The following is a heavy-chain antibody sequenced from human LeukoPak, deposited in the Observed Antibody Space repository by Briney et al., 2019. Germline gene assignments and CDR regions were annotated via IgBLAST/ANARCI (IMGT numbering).Heavy chain of an antibody. J-gene: IGHJ3*02. Sequence: GGSLRLSCAASGFTFSDYYMSWIRQAPGKGLEWVSAISGSGGSTYYADSVKGRFTISRDNSKNTLYLQMNSLRAEDTAVYYCAKVYYYDSSGYLDAFDIWGQGTMVTVSS. V-gene: IGHV3-23*01. CDR1: GFTFSDYY. CDR3: AKVYYYDSSGYLDAFDI. CDR2: ISGSGGST. D-gene: IGHD3-22*01.